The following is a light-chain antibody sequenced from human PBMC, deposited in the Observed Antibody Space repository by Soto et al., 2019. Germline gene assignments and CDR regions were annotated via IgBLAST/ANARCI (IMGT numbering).Light chain of an antibody. V-gene: IGLV1-40*01. CDR1: SSNIGAGYD. CDR2: ANI. CDR3: QSYDSSPSGYV. J-gene: IGLJ1*01. Sequence: QSVLTQPPSVSGAPGQRVTISCTWSSSNIGAGYDVHWYQQLPGTAPKLLIYANINRPAGVPDRFSGSKSGTSASLAITGLQAEDEADYYCQSYDSSPSGYVFGTGTKLTVL.